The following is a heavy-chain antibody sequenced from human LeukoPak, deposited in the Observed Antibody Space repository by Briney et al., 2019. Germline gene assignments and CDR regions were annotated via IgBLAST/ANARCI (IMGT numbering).Heavy chain of an antibody. Sequence: SETLSLTCTVSGGSISSSSYYWGWIRQPPGKGLEWIGSIYYSGSTYYNPSLKSRVTISVDTSKNQFSLKLSSVTTADTAVYYCARVADVDFWSGYPQYYFDYWGQGALVTVSS. CDR1: GGSISSSSYY. J-gene: IGHJ4*02. V-gene: IGHV4-39*01. CDR2: IYYSGST. D-gene: IGHD3-3*01. CDR3: ARVADVDFWSGYPQYYFDY.